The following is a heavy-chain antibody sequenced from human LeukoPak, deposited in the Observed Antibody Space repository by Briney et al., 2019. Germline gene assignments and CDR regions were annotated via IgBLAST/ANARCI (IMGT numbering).Heavy chain of an antibody. V-gene: IGHV1-69*05. J-gene: IGHJ6*03. Sequence: SSVKVSCKASGGTFSSYAISWVRQAPGQGLEWMGGIIPIFGTANYAQKFQGRVTITTDESTSTAYMELSSLRSEDTAVYYCARSPLAVAGYSYYMDVWGKGTTVTVS. CDR1: GGTFSSYA. D-gene: IGHD6-19*01. CDR2: IIPIFGTA. CDR3: ARSPLAVAGYSYYMDV.